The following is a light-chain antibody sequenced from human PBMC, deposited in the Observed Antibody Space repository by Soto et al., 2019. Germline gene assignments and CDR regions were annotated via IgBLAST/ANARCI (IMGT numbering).Light chain of an antibody. V-gene: IGKV3-15*01. CDR1: QSVANN. Sequence: DIVMTQSPATLSVSPGERATLSCRASQSVANNVAWYQQKPGQPPRLLIYGASTRAAGVPARFSGSGYGRQFSLTISSLQSEDFAIYHCQQHNNWPPWTFGQGIKVEV. CDR2: GAS. J-gene: IGKJ1*01. CDR3: QQHNNWPPWT.